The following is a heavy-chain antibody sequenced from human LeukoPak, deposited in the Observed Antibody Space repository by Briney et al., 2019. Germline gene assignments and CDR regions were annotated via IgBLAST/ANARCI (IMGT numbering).Heavy chain of an antibody. CDR3: ASDVGGSLDY. CDR1: GFTFSTYW. D-gene: IGHD1-26*01. V-gene: IGHV3-7*01. Sequence: PGGSLRLSCAASGFTFSTYWMAWVRQAPGKGLEWVANIKGDESARHQADSVKGRFTISRDNDQNAVYLQMSSLRGEDTAVYYCASDVGGSLDYWGQGTLVTVS. CDR2: IKGDESAR. J-gene: IGHJ4*02.